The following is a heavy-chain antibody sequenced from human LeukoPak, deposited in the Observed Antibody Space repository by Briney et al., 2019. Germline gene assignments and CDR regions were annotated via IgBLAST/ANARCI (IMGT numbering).Heavy chain of an antibody. Sequence: SETLSLTCTVAAGSVSSYYSSSIRPPPGEGLEWIGYIYYSGSTNYNPSLKSRVTISVDTSKNQFSLKLSSVTAADTAVYYCARGSSGGCFDPWGPGTLVTASS. J-gene: IGHJ5*02. D-gene: IGHD3-22*01. V-gene: IGHV4-59*02. CDR3: ARGSSGGCFDP. CDR1: AGSVSSYY. CDR2: IYYSGST.